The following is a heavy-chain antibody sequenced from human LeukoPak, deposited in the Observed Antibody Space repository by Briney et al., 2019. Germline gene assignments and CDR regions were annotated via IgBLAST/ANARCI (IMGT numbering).Heavy chain of an antibody. Sequence: GGSLRLSCAASGFTFSSYEMNWVRQAPGKGLEWVSYISSSGSTIYYADSVKGRFTISRDNAKNSLYLQMNSLRAEDTAVYYCARDSLGPYSSSSGSYGMDVWGQGTTVTVSS. CDR1: GFTFSSYE. CDR3: ARDSLGPYSSSSGSYGMDV. D-gene: IGHD6-6*01. CDR2: ISSSGSTI. J-gene: IGHJ6*02. V-gene: IGHV3-48*03.